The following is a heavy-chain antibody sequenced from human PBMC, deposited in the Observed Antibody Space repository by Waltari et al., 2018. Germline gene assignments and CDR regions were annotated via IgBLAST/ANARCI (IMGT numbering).Heavy chain of an antibody. Sequence: QVQLVESGGGVVQPGRSLRLSCAASGFTFSSYGMHWVRQAPGKGLEWVAVKWYDGSNKYYAESVKGRLTIARDNSKNTVYLQMNSLRAEDTAVYYCARERAYYDFWSGYRNHYYYYGMDVWGQGTTVTVSS. J-gene: IGHJ6*02. CDR1: GFTFSSYG. V-gene: IGHV3-33*01. CDR2: KWYDGSNK. D-gene: IGHD3-3*01. CDR3: ARERAYYDFWSGYRNHYYYYGMDV.